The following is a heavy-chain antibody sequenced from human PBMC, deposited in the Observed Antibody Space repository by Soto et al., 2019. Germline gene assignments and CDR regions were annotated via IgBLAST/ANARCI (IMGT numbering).Heavy chain of an antibody. J-gene: IGHJ4*02. V-gene: IGHV3-30*18. CDR2: ISYDGSNK. CDR3: AKDYGRYSYGPLYFDY. CDR1: GFTFSSYG. D-gene: IGHD5-18*01. Sequence: GGSLRLSCAASGFTFSSYGMHWVRQAPGKGLEWVAVISYDGSNKYYADSVKGRFTISRDNSKNTLYLQMNSLRAEDTAVYYCAKDYGRYSYGPLYFDYWGQGTLVTVSS.